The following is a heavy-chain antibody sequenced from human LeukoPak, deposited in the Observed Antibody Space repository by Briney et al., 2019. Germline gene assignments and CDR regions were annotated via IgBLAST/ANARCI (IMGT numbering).Heavy chain of an antibody. J-gene: IGHJ4*02. V-gene: IGHV1-8*03. D-gene: IGHD2-8*01. CDR1: GYTFTSYD. CDR3: ARDWSGYCTNGVCPSGY. CDR2: MNPNSGNT. Sequence: ASVKVSCKASGYTFTSYDINWVRQATGQGLEWMGWMNPNSGNTGYAQKFQGRVTITRNTSISTAYMELSSLRSEDTAVYYCARDWSGYCTNGVCPSGYWGQGTLVTVSS.